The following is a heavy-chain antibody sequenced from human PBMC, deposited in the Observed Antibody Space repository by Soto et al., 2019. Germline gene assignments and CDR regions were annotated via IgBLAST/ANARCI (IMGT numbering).Heavy chain of an antibody. J-gene: IGHJ3*02. CDR3: VRDYDYDTSRNDAFDI. CDR2: IYSSGST. CDR1: GGSISSSSYY. Sequence: SETLSLTCTVSGGSISSSSYYWGWIRHHPGKGLEWIGYIYSSGSTYYNPSLRSRVTISADTSKNQFSLRLSSVTAADTAVYYCVRDYDYDTSRNDAFDIWGQGTMVTVSS. V-gene: IGHV4-31*03. D-gene: IGHD3-22*01.